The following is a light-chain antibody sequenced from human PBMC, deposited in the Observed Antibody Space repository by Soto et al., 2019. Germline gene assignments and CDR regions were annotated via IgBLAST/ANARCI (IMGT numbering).Light chain of an antibody. V-gene: IGKV1-5*03. CDR2: KTS. CDR3: QQYDSYSPT. J-gene: IGKJ1*01. CDR1: QSVSLW. Sequence: DIQMTQSPSTLSASVGDRATITCRASQSVSLWMAWYQQKPGKAPNLLIYKTSILESGVPSRFSGSGTGTSFTLTISSLQPGDFATYYCQQYDSYSPTFGQGTKVDIK.